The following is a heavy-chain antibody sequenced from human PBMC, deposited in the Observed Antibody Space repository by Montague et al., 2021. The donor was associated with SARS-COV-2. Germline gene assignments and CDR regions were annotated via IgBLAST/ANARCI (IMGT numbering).Heavy chain of an antibody. CDR3: ARTHYDILAGYYIAFDY. CDR1: GFSLSTSGMC. J-gene: IGHJ4*02. CDR2: TGWXXXK. V-gene: IGHV2-70*01. D-gene: IGHD3-9*01. Sequence: PALVKPTQTLTLTCTFSGFSLSTSGMCVSWIRQPPGKALEWLAHTGWXXXKYYSTSLKTRLTISKDTSKIPVVLTMTNMDPVDTATYYCARTHYDILAGYYIAFDYWGQGTLVTVSS.